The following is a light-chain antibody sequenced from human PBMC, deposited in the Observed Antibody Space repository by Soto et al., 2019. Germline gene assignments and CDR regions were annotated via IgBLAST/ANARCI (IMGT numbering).Light chain of an antibody. J-gene: IGKJ4*01. CDR3: QQYNNWPLT. CDR2: AAS. Sequence: DTQMTQSPSTLSASAGDRVTITSRASQSIGSWLAWYQQKPGKAPKLLIYAASTLQSGVPSRFSGGGSGTEFTLTISSLLSEDFAVYSCQQYNNWPLTFGGGTKVDIK. V-gene: IGKV1-5*01. CDR1: QSIGSW.